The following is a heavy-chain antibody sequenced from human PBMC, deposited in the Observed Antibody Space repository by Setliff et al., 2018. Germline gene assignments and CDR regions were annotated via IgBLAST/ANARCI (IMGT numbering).Heavy chain of an antibody. Sequence: SVKVSCKASGGTFRSYGISWVRQAPGQGLEWMGGTIPSFGSTNYAQKFQDRVTIITDESTSTAYMELSSLRTEDTAVYYCARGGTTLTSYDYWGQGTLVTVS. CDR3: ARGGTTLTSYDY. D-gene: IGHD4-4*01. CDR1: GGTFRSYG. J-gene: IGHJ4*02. CDR2: TIPSFGST. V-gene: IGHV1-69*05.